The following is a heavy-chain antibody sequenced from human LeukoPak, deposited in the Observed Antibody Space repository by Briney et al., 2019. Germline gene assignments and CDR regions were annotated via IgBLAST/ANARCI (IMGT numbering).Heavy chain of an antibody. V-gene: IGHV3-21*01. D-gene: IGHD1-26*01. CDR3: ARDPSGSYFNWFDP. Sequence: GGSLRLSCAASGFTFSSYSMNWVRQAPGKGLEWVSSISSSSSYIYYADSVKGRFTISRDNAKNSLYLQMNSLRAEDTAVYYCARDPSGSYFNWFDPWGQGTLATVSS. CDR1: GFTFSSYS. CDR2: ISSSSSYI. J-gene: IGHJ5*02.